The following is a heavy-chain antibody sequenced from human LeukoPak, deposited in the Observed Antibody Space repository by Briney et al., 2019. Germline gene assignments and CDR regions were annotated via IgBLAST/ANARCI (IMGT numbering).Heavy chain of an antibody. CDR1: GGSISSYY. CDR3: ARGLTDGRYGDYGDH. V-gene: IGHV4-59*01. J-gene: IGHJ4*02. Sequence: PSETLSLTCTVSGGSISSYYWSWIRQPPGKGLEWIGYIYYSGSTNYNPSLKSRVTISVDTSKNQFSLKLSSVTAADTAVYYCARGLTDGRYGDYGDHWGQGTLVTVSS. D-gene: IGHD4-17*01. CDR2: IYYSGST.